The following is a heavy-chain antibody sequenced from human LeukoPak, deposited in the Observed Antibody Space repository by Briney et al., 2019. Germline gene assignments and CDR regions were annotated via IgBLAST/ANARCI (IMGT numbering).Heavy chain of an antibody. CDR1: GGSISSYY. CDR2: IYHSGST. D-gene: IGHD3-22*01. J-gene: IGHJ4*02. CDR3: ASTIYYYDSSGQPNFDY. V-gene: IGHV4-38-2*02. Sequence: PSETLSLTCTVSGGSISSYYWGWIRQPPDKGLEWIGSIYHSGSTYYNPSLKSRVTISVDTSKNQFSLKLSSVTAADTAIYYCASTIYYYDSSGQPNFDYWGQGTLVTVSS.